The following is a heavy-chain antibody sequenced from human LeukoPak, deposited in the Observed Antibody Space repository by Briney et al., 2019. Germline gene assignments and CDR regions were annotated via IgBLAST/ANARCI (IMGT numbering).Heavy chain of an antibody. D-gene: IGHD2-15*01. CDR2: IKEDGREK. J-gene: IGHJ4*02. CDR3: ARGWGEKGYCRGGTCNNPQFDY. V-gene: IGHV3-7*01. CDR1: GFWFSDYW. Sequence: GGSLTLSCEASGFWFSDYWKTCGSQQPGKRREWGINIKEDGREKYYVASVKGRFTLSKDNTKISVYLQMTSLGAEDTAVYYCARGWGEKGYCRGGTCNNPQFDYWGQGILVTVS.